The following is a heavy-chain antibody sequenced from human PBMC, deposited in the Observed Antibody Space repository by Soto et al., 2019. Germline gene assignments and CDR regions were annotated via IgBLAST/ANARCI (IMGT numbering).Heavy chain of an antibody. D-gene: IGHD3-16*01. CDR2: IYYSGAN. J-gene: IGHJ6*02. CDR3: ARAMGDWGTYYYYYGLDV. CDR1: GDSISVSDDSNHTHS. V-gene: IGHV4-59*11. Sequence: SETLSLTCTVSGDSISVSDDSNHTHSWSWVRQPPGKGLGWLGSIYYSGANNYNPSLKSRVTMSADMSKNKFSLNLRSVTAADTAIYYCARAMGDWGTYYYYYGLDVWGQGTTVS.